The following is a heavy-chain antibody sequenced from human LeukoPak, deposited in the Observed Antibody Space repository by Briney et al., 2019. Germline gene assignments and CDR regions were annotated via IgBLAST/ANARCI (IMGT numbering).Heavy chain of an antibody. CDR2: IYYSGST. V-gene: IGHV4-59*01. CDR1: GGSISSYY. J-gene: IGHJ3*02. CDR3: ARELRAFDM. D-gene: IGHD4-17*01. Sequence: SETLSLTCTVSGGSISSYYWSWIRQPPGKGLEWIGYIYYSGSTNYNPSLKSRVTISVDTSKNQFSLKLTSVTAADTAVYYCARELRAFDMWGQGTMVTASS.